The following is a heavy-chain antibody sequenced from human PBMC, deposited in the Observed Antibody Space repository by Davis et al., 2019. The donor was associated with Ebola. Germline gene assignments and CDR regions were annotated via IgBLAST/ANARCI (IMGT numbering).Heavy chain of an antibody. CDR2: IYYSGST. V-gene: IGHV4-39*01. CDR1: GGSISSSSYY. Sequence: SETLFLTCTVSGGSISSSSYYWGWIRQPPGKGLEWIGSIYYSGSTYYNPSLKSRVTISVDTSKNQFSLKLTSVTAADTAVYYCARQKVTNAFDIWGQGTMVTISS. J-gene: IGHJ3*02. CDR3: ARQKVTNAFDI.